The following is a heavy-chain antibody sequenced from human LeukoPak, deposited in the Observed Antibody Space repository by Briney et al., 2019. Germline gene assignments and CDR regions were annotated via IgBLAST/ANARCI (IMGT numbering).Heavy chain of an antibody. V-gene: IGHV3-21*01. CDR3: VRDYENLTGSKTRFHY. Sequence: GGSLRLSCAASGFTFSRYSMNWVRQAPGKGLEWVSCISSSSSYIYYANSVKGRLTISRDNAKNSLYLQMNSLRAEDTAVYYCVRDYENLTGSKTRFHYWGQGTLVTVSS. J-gene: IGHJ4*02. CDR2: ISSSSSYI. CDR1: GFTFSRYS. D-gene: IGHD3-9*01.